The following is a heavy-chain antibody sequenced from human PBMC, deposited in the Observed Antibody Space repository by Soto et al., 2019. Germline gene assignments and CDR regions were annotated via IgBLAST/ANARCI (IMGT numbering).Heavy chain of an antibody. CDR1: VDPFNGVKYN. J-gene: IGHJ4*02. Sequence: QLQLQESGPGLVKPSETLSPPCSVLVDPFNGVKYNWGWIRQPPGKGLEWIGSIYYRGNAYYNPSLQTRVTISLDKSKSQFSLKLNSVTAADSAVYFCARLEGLATISYYFDFWGPGALVTVSS. D-gene: IGHD3-9*01. V-gene: IGHV4-39*01. CDR2: IYYRGNA. CDR3: ARLEGLATISYYFDF.